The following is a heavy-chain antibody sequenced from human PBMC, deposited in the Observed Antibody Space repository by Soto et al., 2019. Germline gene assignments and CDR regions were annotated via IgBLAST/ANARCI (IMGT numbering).Heavy chain of an antibody. J-gene: IGHJ4*02. CDR2: IIPIFGTA. CDR1: GGTFSSYA. CDR3: ARDPIAVAGTTNVGY. Sequence: SVKVSCKASGGTFSSYAISWVRQAPGQGLEWMGGIIPIFGTANYAQKFQGRVTITADESTSTAYMELSSLRSEDTAVYYCARDPIAVAGTTNVGYWGQGTLVTVSS. D-gene: IGHD6-19*01. V-gene: IGHV1-69*13.